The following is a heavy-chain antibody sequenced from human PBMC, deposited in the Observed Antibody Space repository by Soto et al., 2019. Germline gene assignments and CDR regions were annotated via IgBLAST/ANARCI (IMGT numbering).Heavy chain of an antibody. D-gene: IGHD3-22*01. Sequence: GGSLRLSCAASGFTFSSYAMHWVRQAPGKGLEWVALISYDGSDKDYADSVKGRFTISRDNSKNTLYLQMNSLRAEDTAVYYCARGGYYDSSGYSLNDFWGQGTLVTVSS. CDR3: ARGGYYDSSGYSLNDF. CDR1: GFTFSSYA. V-gene: IGHV3-30-3*01. J-gene: IGHJ4*02. CDR2: ISYDGSDK.